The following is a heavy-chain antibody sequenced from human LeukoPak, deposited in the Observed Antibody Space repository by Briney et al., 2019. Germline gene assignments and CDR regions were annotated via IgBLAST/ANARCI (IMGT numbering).Heavy chain of an antibody. D-gene: IGHD3-9*01. Sequence: GGSLRLSCAASGFPFNAYWMTWVRQAPGKGLEWVANIRQDGDTKYYVDSVKGRLTISRDNAKNSLYLQMNGLRVEDTAVYYCARGCCSVSGLYFEFWGQGSLVTVSS. J-gene: IGHJ4*02. V-gene: IGHV3-7*03. CDR1: GFPFNAYW. CDR3: ARGCCSVSGLYFEF. CDR2: IRQDGDTK.